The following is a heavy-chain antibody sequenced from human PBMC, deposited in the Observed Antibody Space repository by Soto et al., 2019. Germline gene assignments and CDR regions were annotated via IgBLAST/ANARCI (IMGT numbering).Heavy chain of an antibody. V-gene: IGHV3-30-3*01. D-gene: IGHD2-2*01. Sequence: PGGSLRLSCAASGFTFSSYAMHWVRQAPGKGLEWVAVISYDGSNKYYADSVKGRFTISRDNSKNTLYLQMNSLRAEDTAVYYCARKRAPGSSDYRGQVTL. CDR2: ISYDGSNK. J-gene: IGHJ4*02. CDR3: ARKRAPGSSDY. CDR1: GFTFSSYA.